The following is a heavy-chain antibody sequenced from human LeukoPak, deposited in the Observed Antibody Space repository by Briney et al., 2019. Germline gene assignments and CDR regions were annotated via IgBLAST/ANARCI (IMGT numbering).Heavy chain of an antibody. J-gene: IGHJ4*02. CDR1: GASISSGNYY. CDR2: FYSGGST. Sequence: SETLSLTCIVSGASISSGNYYWAWIRQPPGKGLEWIGTFYSGGSTYYNPSLTSRVSISKDTSDNQFSLRLSSVTAADTAVYYCARKQSGTMYDVWGQGTLVTVTS. CDR3: ARKQSGTMYDV. V-gene: IGHV4-39*07. D-gene: IGHD1-1*01.